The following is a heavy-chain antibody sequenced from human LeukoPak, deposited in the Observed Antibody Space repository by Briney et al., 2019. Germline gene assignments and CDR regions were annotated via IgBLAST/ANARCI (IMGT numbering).Heavy chain of an antibody. CDR2: IWYDGSNK. CDR1: GFTFSSYG. J-gene: IGHJ4*02. Sequence: GGSLRLSCAASGFTFSSYGMHWVRQAPGKGLEWVAVIWYDGSNKYYADSVKGRFTISRDNSKNTLYLQMNSLRAEDTAVYYCAKDSGYSYGTLDSWGQGNLVTVSS. V-gene: IGHV3-33*06. CDR3: AKDSGYSYGTLDS. D-gene: IGHD5-18*01.